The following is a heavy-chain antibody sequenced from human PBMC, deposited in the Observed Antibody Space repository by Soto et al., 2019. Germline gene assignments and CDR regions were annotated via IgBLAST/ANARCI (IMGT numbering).Heavy chain of an antibody. J-gene: IGHJ6*02. CDR1: GFTFNSYA. CDR3: ARDLPIFDYGVLHYYYGMDV. Sequence: GGSLRLSCAASGFTFNSYAMHWVRQAPGKGLDWVVLISFDGSDKYFAVSVKGRFTISRDNSRDTVYLQMNSLRVEDTAVYYCARDLPIFDYGVLHYYYGMDVWGQGTTVTVS. D-gene: IGHD4-17*01. V-gene: IGHV3-30-3*01. CDR2: ISFDGSDK.